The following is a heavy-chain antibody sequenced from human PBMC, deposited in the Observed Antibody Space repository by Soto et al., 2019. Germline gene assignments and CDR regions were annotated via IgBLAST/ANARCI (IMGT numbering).Heavy chain of an antibody. D-gene: IGHD2-15*01. V-gene: IGHV1-18*03. CDR3: ARESTPADY. J-gene: IGHJ4*02. CDR2: ISPYSGNT. Sequence: QVQLVQSGAEVKKPGASVKVSCKASGYTFTRYVISWVRQAPGQGLEWMGWISPYSGNTKYAQQLKGRVTMTTATSTSTASMEARSLRSDALGVYYRARESTPADYWGQGTLWTVSS. CDR1: GYTFTRYV.